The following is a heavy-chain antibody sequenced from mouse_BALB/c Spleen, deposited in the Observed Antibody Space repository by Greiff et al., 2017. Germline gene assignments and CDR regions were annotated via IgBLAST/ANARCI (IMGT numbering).Heavy chain of an antibody. Sequence: EVQLVESGGDLVKPGGSLKLSCAASGFTFSSYGMSWVRQTPDKRLEWVATISSGGSYTYYPDSVKGRFTISRDNAKNTLYLQMSSLKSEDTAMFYCARRFTTATSYFDYWGQGTTLTVSS. CDR2: ISSGGSYT. J-gene: IGHJ2*01. V-gene: IGHV5-6*01. CDR3: ARRFTTATSYFDY. CDR1: GFTFSSYG. D-gene: IGHD1-2*01.